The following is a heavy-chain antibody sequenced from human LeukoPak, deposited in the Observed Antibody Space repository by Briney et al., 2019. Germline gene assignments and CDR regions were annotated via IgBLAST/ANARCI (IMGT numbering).Heavy chain of an antibody. CDR3: AAVGAYYDILTGYYKPPIDY. D-gene: IGHD3-9*01. V-gene: IGHV1-58*01. J-gene: IGHJ4*02. CDR1: GFTFTSSA. CDR2: IVVGRGNT. Sequence: ASVKVSCKASGFTFTSSAVQWVRQARGQRLEWIGWIVVGRGNTNYAQKFQERVTITRDMSTSTAYMELSSLRSEDTAVYYCAAVGAYYDILTGYYKPPIDYWGQGTLVTVSS.